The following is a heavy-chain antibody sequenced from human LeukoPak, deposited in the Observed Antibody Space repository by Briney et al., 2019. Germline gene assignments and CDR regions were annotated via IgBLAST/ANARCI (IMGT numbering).Heavy chain of an antibody. Sequence: PGGSLRLSCEASGFTFNTYSMNWARQAPGKGLEWVSTISGSYDSTYYADSVKGRFTISRDNSKNTLYLQMNSLRAEDTAVYYCAKDRDSSGYYYFDYWGQGTLVTVSS. V-gene: IGHV3-23*01. CDR2: ISGSYDST. D-gene: IGHD3-22*01. J-gene: IGHJ4*02. CDR1: GFTFNTYS. CDR3: AKDRDSSGYYYFDY.